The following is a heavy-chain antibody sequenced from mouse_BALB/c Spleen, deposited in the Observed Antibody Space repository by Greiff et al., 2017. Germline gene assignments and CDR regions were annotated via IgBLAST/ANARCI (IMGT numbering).Heavy chain of an antibody. V-gene: IGHV3-8*02. Sequence: EVHLVESGPSLVKPSQTLSLTCSVTGDSITSGYWNWIRKFPGNKLEYMGYISYSGSTYYNPSLKSRISITRDTSKNQYYLQLNSVTTEDTATYYCARCRGNLWYFDGWGAGTTVTVSS. J-gene: IGHJ1*01. D-gene: IGHD2-1*01. CDR2: ISYSGST. CDR1: GDSITSGY. CDR3: ARCRGNLWYFDG.